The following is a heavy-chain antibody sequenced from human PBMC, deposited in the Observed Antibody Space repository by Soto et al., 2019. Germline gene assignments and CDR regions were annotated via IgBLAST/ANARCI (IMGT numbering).Heavy chain of an antibody. D-gene: IGHD6-6*01. CDR1: GYTFSTYL. V-gene: IGHV1-18*01. J-gene: IGHJ6*02. CDR2: ISISTGDT. CDR3: ARDGPGRPYGMDV. Sequence: QVQLVQSGAEVKKPGASVTVSCKASGYTFSTYLIAWVRQAPGQGPEWMGWISISTGDTDYAQNLQGRVTLTTDKSSSTAYMELRSLRPDDTALYYCARDGPGRPYGMDVWGQGTPVIVSS.